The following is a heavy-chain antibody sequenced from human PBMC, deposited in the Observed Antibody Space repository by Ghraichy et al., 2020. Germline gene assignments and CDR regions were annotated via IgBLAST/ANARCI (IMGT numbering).Heavy chain of an antibody. CDR3: ARAKDYDILTGYLV. J-gene: IGHJ4*02. V-gene: IGHV4-59*08. CDR1: GGSISSYY. CDR2: IYYSGST. Sequence: SETLSLTCTVSGGSISSYYWSWIRQPPGKGLEWIGYIYYSGSTNYNPSLKSRVTISVDTSKNQFSLKLSSVTAADTAVYYCARAKDYDILTGYLVWGQGTLVTVSS. D-gene: IGHD3-9*01.